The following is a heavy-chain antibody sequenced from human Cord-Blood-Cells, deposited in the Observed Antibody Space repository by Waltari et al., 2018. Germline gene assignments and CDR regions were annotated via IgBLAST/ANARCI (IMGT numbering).Heavy chain of an antibody. D-gene: IGHD6-13*01. CDR3: ARVGSSSSGRKNAFDI. V-gene: IGHV4-59*01. CDR2: IYYSGST. Sequence: QVQLQESGPRLVKPSETLSLTCTVSGGSISSYYWSWIRQPPGKGLEWIGYIYYSGSTNYNPSLKSRVTISVDTSKNQFSLKLSSVTAADTAVYYCARVGSSSSGRKNAFDIWGQGTMVTVSS. CDR1: GGSISSYY. J-gene: IGHJ3*02.